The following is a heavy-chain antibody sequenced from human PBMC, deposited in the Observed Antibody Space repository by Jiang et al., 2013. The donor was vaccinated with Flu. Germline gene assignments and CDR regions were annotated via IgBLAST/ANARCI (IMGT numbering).Heavy chain of an antibody. CDR2: IIPILGIA. J-gene: IGHJ4*02. V-gene: IGHV1-69*04. Sequence: KPGSSVKVSCKASGGTFSSYAISWVRQAPGQGLEWMGRIIPILGIANYAQKFQGRVTITADKSTSTAYMELSSLRSEDTAVYYCASPRYSGYDWNFDYWGQGTLVAVSS. D-gene: IGHD5-12*01. CDR1: GGTFSSYA. CDR3: ASPRYSGYDWNFDY.